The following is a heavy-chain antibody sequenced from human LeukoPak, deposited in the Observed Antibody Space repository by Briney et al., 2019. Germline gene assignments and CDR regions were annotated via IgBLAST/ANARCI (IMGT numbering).Heavy chain of an antibody. Sequence: GGSLRLSCAASGFTFSSYAMHWVRQAPGKGLEWVAVIWYDGSNKYYADSVKGRFTISRDNSKNTLYLQMNSLRAEDTAVYYCARDRSRRSYYFDYWGQGTLVTVSS. CDR3: ARDRSRRSYYFDY. CDR1: GFTFSSYA. CDR2: IWYDGSNK. V-gene: IGHV3-33*08. J-gene: IGHJ4*02.